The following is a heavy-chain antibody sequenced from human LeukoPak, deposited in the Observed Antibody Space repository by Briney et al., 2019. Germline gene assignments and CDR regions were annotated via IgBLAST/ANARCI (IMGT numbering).Heavy chain of an antibody. Sequence: ASVKVSCKASGYTFTSYDINWVRQATGQGLEWMGWMNPNSGNTGYAQKFQGRVTMTRNTSISTAYMELSSLRSEDTAVYYCARVGYSSGWYGYYYYYYYMDVWGKGTTVTVSS. CDR3: ARVGYSSGWYGYYYYYYYMDV. CDR1: GYTFTSYD. CDR2: MNPNSGNT. J-gene: IGHJ6*03. D-gene: IGHD6-19*01. V-gene: IGHV1-8*01.